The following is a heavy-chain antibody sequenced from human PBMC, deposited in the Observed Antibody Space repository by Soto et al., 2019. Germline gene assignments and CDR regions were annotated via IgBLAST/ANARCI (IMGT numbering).Heavy chain of an antibody. CDR2: ISSNGGTT. CDR1: GFTLSSYS. Sequence: EVQLVESGGGLVQPGGSLRLSCAASGFTLSSYSMHWVRQAPGKGLEYVSAISSNGGTTSYANSVKGRFTISRDNSKNMLYLQMGRLRAEDIAVYYCGGYSSDGMLSWGQGTLVTVAS. J-gene: IGHJ5*02. D-gene: IGHD3-22*01. CDR3: GGYSSDGMLS. V-gene: IGHV3-64*01.